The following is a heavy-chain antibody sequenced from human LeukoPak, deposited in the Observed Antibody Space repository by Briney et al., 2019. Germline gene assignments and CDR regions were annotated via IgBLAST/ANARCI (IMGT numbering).Heavy chain of an antibody. V-gene: IGHV4-39*01. CDR3: ARVHHGPDY. J-gene: IGHJ4*02. Sequence: SETLSLTCTVSGGSISSSSYYWGWIRQPPGKGLEWIGSIYYSGSTYYNPPLKSRVTISVDTSKNQFSLKLSSVTAADTAVYYCARVHHGPDYWGQGTLVTVSS. CDR2: IYYSGST. CDR1: GGSISSSSYY.